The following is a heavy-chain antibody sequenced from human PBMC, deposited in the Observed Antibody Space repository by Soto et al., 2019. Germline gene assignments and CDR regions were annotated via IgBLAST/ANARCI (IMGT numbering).Heavy chain of an antibody. CDR2: IIPIFGTA. V-gene: IGHV1-69*13. J-gene: IGHJ6*02. CDR1: GGTFSSYA. CDR3: ARGTASYYYYYGMQG. D-gene: IGHD2-21*02. Sequence: ASVKVSCKASGGTFSSYAISWVRQAPGQGLEWMGGIIPIFGTANYAQKFQGRVTITADESTSTAYMELSSLRSEDTAVYYCARGTASYYYYYGMQGWGQGSTVGVAS.